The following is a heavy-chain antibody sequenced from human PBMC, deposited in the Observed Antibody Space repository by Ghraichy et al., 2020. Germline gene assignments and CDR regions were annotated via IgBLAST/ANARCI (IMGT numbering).Heavy chain of an antibody. D-gene: IGHD6-19*01. CDR1: GYTFTGYY. V-gene: IGHV1-2*04. CDR3: AREKAVYYYYGMDV. CDR2: INPNSGGT. J-gene: IGHJ6*02. Sequence: ASVKVSCKASGYTFTGYYMHWVRQAPGQGLEWMGWINPNSGGTNYAQKFQGWVTMTRDTSISTAYMELSRLRSDDTAVYYCAREKAVYYYYGMDVWGQGTTVTVSS.